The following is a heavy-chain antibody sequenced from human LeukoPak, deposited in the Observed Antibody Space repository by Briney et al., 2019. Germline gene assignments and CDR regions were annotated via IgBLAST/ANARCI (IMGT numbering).Heavy chain of an antibody. J-gene: IGHJ6*02. CDR1: GFTFNSYT. V-gene: IGHV3-21*06. CDR2: IRSNSRGI. Sequence: GGSLSLSCAASGFTFNSYTMNWVRQPQGRGLESVSSIRSNSRGINYADSVKGRFTISRDNDKNTVFLEMNSLRAEDTAVYYCARDGASIDDQYYGLDVWGQGTTVTVSS. CDR3: ARDGASIDDQYYGLDV. D-gene: IGHD1-1*01.